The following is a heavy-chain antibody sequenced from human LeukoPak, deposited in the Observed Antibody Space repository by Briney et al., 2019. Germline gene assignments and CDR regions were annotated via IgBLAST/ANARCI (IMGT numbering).Heavy chain of an antibody. CDR1: GSNFDDYA. CDR2: ISWDGGST. D-gene: IGHD2-2*02. CDR3: ARDRCRSSSCYTGRGMAYYMDV. V-gene: IGHV3-43D*04. Sequence: PGGSLRLSCAASGSNFDDYAMYWVRQSPGKGLEWVSLISWDGGSTYYSDSVKGRFIISRDNSKNSLYLQMNSLRVEDTALYYCARDRCRSSSCYTGRGMAYYMDVWGRGTTVGVSS. J-gene: IGHJ6*03.